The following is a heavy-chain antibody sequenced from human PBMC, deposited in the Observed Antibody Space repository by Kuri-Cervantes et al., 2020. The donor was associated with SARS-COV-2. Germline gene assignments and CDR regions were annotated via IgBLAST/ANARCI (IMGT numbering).Heavy chain of an antibody. D-gene: IGHD3-10*01. J-gene: IGHJ6*02. CDR3: AKDMVAMVPFYYYYGMDV. CDR2: IKPDGSVK. V-gene: IGHV3-7*03. CDR1: GFAFSGCW. Sequence: GESLKISCAASGFAFSGCWMSWVRQAPGKGLEWLANIKPDGSVKSYVDSVKGRFTISRDNAKNSLYVQMDSLRAEDTAVYYCAKDMVAMVPFYYYYGMDVWGQGTTVTVSS.